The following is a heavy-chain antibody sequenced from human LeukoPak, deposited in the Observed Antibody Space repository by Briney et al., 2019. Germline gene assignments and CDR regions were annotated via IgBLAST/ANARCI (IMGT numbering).Heavy chain of an antibody. CDR1: GFTFSSYS. Sequence: GGSLRLSCAASGFTFSSYSMNWVRQAPGKGLEWVSYISYSSSTIYYADSVKGRFTISRDNSKNTLYLQMNSLRADDTAVYYCARDRNGDLTFDCWGQGTLVTVSS. V-gene: IGHV3-48*01. J-gene: IGHJ4*02. CDR2: ISYSSSTI. CDR3: ARDRNGDLTFDC. D-gene: IGHD4-17*01.